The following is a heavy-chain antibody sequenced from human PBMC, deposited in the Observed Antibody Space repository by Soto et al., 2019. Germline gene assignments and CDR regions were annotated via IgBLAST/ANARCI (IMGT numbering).Heavy chain of an antibody. CDR1: GGSFSGYY. D-gene: IGHD6-6*01. J-gene: IGHJ6*02. CDR3: ARLAARQYYYYYGMDV. CDR2: INHSGST. V-gene: IGHV4-34*01. Sequence: SLTCAVYGGSFSGYYWSWIRQPPGKGLEWIGEINHSGSTNYNPSLKSRVTISVDTSKNQFSLKLSSVTAADTAVYYCARLAARQYYYYYGMDVWGQGTTVTVSS.